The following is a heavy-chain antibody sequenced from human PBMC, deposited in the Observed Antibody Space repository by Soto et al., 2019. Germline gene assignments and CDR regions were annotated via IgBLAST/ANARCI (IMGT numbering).Heavy chain of an antibody. CDR3: ARVDYYDPYGMVV. J-gene: IGHJ6*02. Sequence: QVQLVQSGAEVKKPGSSVKVSCKASGGTFSSYTISWVRQAPGQGLEWMGRIIPILGIANYAQKFQGRVTITADKYTSTAYMELSSLRSEDTAVYYCARVDYYDPYGMVVWGQGTTVTVSS. CDR1: GGTFSSYT. CDR2: IIPILGIA. V-gene: IGHV1-69*02.